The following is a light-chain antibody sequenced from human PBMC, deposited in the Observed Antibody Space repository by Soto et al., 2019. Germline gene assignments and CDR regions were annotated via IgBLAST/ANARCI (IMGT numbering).Light chain of an antibody. J-gene: IGLJ3*02. CDR3: AAWDDSLEGVV. Sequence: QSALTQPPSASGTPGQRVTISCSGSSSNIGSNPVSWYQHLPGTAPKVLIFTNNQRPSGVPDRVSGSKSGTSASLAISGLWSEDEAHYYCAAWDDSLEGVVLGGGTKVTVL. CDR1: SSNIGSNP. V-gene: IGLV1-44*01. CDR2: TNN.